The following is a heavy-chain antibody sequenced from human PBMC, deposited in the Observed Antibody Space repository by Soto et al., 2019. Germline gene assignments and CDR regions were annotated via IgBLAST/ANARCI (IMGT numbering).Heavy chain of an antibody. CDR1: GYTFTSYG. V-gene: IGHV1-18*01. Sequence: ASVKVSCKASGYTFTSYGISWVRQAPGQGLEWKGWISAYNGNTNYAQKLQGRVTMTTDTSTSTAYMELRSLRSDDTAVYYCARAGDYEYYYYYMDVWGKGTTVTVSS. J-gene: IGHJ6*03. CDR3: ARAGDYEYYYYYMDV. D-gene: IGHD4-17*01. CDR2: ISAYNGNT.